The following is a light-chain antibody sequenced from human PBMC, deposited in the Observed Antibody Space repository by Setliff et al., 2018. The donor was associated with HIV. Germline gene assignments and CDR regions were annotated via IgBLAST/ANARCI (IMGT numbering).Light chain of an antibody. V-gene: IGLV1-40*01. CDR3: QSYDSNVYV. CDR2: CNI. Sequence: QSALAQPPSVSGAPGQRVTISCTGNSSNIGAGYDVHWYQHLPGTAPKLLIYCNIVRPSGVPDRFSGSVSGTSASLVITRLQAEDEADYYCQSYDSNVYVFGTGTRSPS. CDR1: SSNIGAGYD. J-gene: IGLJ1*01.